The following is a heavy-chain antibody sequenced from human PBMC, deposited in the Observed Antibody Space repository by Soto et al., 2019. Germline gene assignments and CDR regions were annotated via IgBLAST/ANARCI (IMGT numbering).Heavy chain of an antibody. J-gene: IGHJ4*02. CDR1: GFAFSTYV. CDR2: INSGSSLI. V-gene: IGHV3-23*03. Sequence: GGSLRLPCAASGFAFSTYVMNWVRQAPGKGLEWVSYINSGSSLIYYADSVKGRFTISRDNSKNTLYLQMNSLRAEDTAVYYCAKEPYDSSGYYFAYWGQGTLVTVSS. CDR3: AKEPYDSSGYYFAY. D-gene: IGHD3-22*01.